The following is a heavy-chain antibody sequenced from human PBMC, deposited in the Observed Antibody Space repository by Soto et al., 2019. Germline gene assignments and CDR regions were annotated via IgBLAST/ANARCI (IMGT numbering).Heavy chain of an antibody. CDR3: AKDRFYNYIVVAPAAMPSYFDY. Sequence: EVQLLESGGGLVQPGGSLRLSCTGSGFTFNSYAMTWVRQAPGKGLEWVSAISGSAGSTYYADSVKGRFTISRDNPKNTLYLQMNSLRAEDTAVYYCAKDRFYNYIVVAPAAMPSYFDYWGQGTLVTVSS. CDR1: GFTFNSYA. J-gene: IGHJ4*02. CDR2: ISGSAGST. D-gene: IGHD2-2*01. V-gene: IGHV3-23*01.